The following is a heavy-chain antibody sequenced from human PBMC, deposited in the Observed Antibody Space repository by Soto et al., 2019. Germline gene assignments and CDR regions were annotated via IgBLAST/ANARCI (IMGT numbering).Heavy chain of an antibody. Sequence: EVQLVESGGGLVQPGGSLRLSCAASGFTVSSNYMSWVRQAPGKGLEWVSVIYSDGSTYYADSVKGRFTISRDNSKNTLYLQMNSLRAEDTAVYYCATMGDRSGYSGSFDPWGQGTLVTVSS. V-gene: IGHV3-66*01. J-gene: IGHJ5*02. CDR3: ATMGDRSGYSGSFDP. CDR1: GFTVSSNY. D-gene: IGHD3-22*01. CDR2: IYSDGST.